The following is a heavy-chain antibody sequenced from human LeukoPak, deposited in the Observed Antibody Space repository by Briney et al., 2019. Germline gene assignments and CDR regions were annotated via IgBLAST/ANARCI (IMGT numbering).Heavy chain of an antibody. Sequence: SETLSLTCTVSSRSISSSSYDWGWIRKPPGKGLELIGGKYNRVSTHYNPSLKSRVTISLDTSNNQFSLKLNSVTAADTAVYYCTRHRCSGSSGYSVDWFDPWGQGTLVTVSS. V-gene: IGHV4-39*01. CDR3: TRHRCSGSSGYSVDWFDP. CDR1: SRSISSSSYD. CDR2: KYNRVST. D-gene: IGHD2-15*01. J-gene: IGHJ5*02.